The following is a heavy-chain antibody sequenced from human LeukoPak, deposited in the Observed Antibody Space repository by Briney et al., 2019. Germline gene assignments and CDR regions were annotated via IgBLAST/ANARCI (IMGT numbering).Heavy chain of an antibody. D-gene: IGHD3-9*01. CDR2: INPNSGGT. V-gene: IGHV1-2*02. CDR3: ARYDILTGSFQH. J-gene: IGHJ1*01. Sequence: ASVKVSCKASGYTFTGCYMHWVRQAPGQGLEWMGWINPNSGGTNYAQKFQGRVTMTRDTSISTAYMELSRLRSDDTAVYYRARYDILTGSFQHWGQGTLVTVSS. CDR1: GYTFTGCY.